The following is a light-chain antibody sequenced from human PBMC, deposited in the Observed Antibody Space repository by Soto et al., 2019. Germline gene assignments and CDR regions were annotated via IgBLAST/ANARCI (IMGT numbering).Light chain of an antibody. Sequence: QSVLTQPPSASGTPGQRVTMSCSGSNSNIGRNPVNWYQQLPGTAPKVLISSTNQRPSGVPDRFSGSKSGTSASLAISGLQYEDEADYYCSAWDDSLNGPVFGGGTQLTVL. CDR1: NSNIGRNP. V-gene: IGLV1-44*01. CDR3: SAWDDSLNGPV. J-gene: IGLJ3*02. CDR2: STN.